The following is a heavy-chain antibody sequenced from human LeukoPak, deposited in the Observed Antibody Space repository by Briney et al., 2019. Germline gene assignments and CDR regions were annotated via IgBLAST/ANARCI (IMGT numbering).Heavy chain of an antibody. V-gene: IGHV3-9*01. Sequence: GGSLRLSCAASGFTFDDYAMHWVRQAPGKGLEWVSGINYNSGNVGYADSVKGRFTISRDNAKNSLFLQMNSLRAEDTAVYYCARDTRTFDYWGQGTLVTVSS. J-gene: IGHJ4*02. CDR2: INYNSGNV. CDR1: GFTFDDYA. CDR3: ARDTRTFDY.